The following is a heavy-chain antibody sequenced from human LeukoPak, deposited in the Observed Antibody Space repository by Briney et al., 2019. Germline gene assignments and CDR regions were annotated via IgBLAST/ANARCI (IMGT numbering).Heavy chain of an antibody. CDR3: ARDPTSKRGNSWVVRFDY. CDR1: GFNFSDYN. CDR2: ISSSNTI. J-gene: IGHJ4*02. D-gene: IGHD4-23*01. Sequence: GGSLRLSCAASGFNFSDYNMNWVRQAPGKGLEWVSYISSSNTIYYADSVKGRFTISRDNAKNSLYLQMNSLRAEDTGVYYCARDPTSKRGNSWVVRFDYWGQGTLVSVSS. V-gene: IGHV3-69-1*01.